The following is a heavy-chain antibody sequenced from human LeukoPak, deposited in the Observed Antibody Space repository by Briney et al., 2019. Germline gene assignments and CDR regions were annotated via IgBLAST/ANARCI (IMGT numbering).Heavy chain of an antibody. J-gene: IGHJ6*02. Sequence: GGSLRLSCAASGFTFSYYYMSWLRQAPGKGLEGVSYISSSSSYTNYADSVKGRFTISRDNAKNSLYLQMNSLRAEDTAVYYCARDPKYYDILTGYQYGMDVWGQGTTVTVSS. V-gene: IGHV3-11*05. CDR1: GFTFSYYY. D-gene: IGHD3-9*01. CDR2: ISSSSSYT. CDR3: ARDPKYYDILTGYQYGMDV.